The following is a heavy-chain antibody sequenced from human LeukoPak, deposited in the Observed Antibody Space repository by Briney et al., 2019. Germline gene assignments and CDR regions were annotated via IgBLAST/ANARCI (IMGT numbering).Heavy chain of an antibody. V-gene: IGHV3-74*01. CDR1: GFTFSSYW. CDR2: IESDGSST. Sequence: PGGSLRLSCVASGFTFSSYWMHWVRQAPGKGLVWVSRIESDGSSTSYADSVKGRFTISRDNAKNSLYLQMNSLRAEDTAVYYCARRGIQLWPHDDYWGQGTLVTVSS. CDR3: ARRGIQLWPHDDY. J-gene: IGHJ4*02. D-gene: IGHD5-18*01.